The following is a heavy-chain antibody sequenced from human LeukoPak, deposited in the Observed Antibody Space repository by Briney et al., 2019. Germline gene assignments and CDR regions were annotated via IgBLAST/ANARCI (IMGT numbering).Heavy chain of an antibody. V-gene: IGHV3-23*01. CDR2: ISGSGGST. D-gene: IGHD2-2*01. Sequence: GGSLRLSCAASGFTFSSYAMSWVRQAPGKGLEWVSAISGSGGSTGYADSVKGRFTISRDNAKNSLYLQMNSLRAEDTALYYCARDRYCSSTSCYWDYWGQGTLVTVSS. CDR3: ARDRYCSSTSCYWDY. CDR1: GFTFSSYA. J-gene: IGHJ4*02.